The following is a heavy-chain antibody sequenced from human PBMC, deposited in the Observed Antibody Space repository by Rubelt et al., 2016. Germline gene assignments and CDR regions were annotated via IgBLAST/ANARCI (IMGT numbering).Heavy chain of an antibody. CDR1: GGSISSYY. Sequence: QVQLQESGPGLVKPSGTLSLTCAVSGGSISSYYWSWIRQPPGKGLEWIGYIYYSGSTYYNPSLQSRLILSVDTSKNQFSLKLTSGTAADTAVYYCARVGTFYFDTDLWGLGTMVTVSS. J-gene: IGHJ3*01. V-gene: IGHV4-59*12. D-gene: IGHD3-22*01. CDR2: IYYSGST. CDR3: ARVGTFYFDTDL.